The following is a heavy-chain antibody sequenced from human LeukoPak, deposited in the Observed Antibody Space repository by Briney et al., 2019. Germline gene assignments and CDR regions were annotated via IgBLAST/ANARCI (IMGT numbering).Heavy chain of an antibody. J-gene: IGHJ6*03. D-gene: IGHD3-22*01. Sequence: GGPLRLSCAASGFTFSSYWMTWVRQAPGKGLEWVANIKHNGDELNYVDSVEDLFTISRDNAKNSLYLHMNSLRAEDTAVYYCAKVVVKYYYYMDVWGKGTTVTVSS. CDR1: GFTFSSYW. V-gene: IGHV3-7*01. CDR3: AKVVVKYYYYMDV. CDR2: IKHNGDEL.